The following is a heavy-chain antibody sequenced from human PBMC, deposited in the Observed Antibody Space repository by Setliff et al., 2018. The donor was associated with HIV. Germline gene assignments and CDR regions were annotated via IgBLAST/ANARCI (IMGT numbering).Heavy chain of an antibody. CDR2: IYYSGST. D-gene: IGHD3-10*01. Sequence: SQTLSLTCTVSGGSISSSSYYWGWIRQPPGKGLEWIGSIYYSGSTYYNPSLKSRVTISVDTSKNQFSLKLSSVTAADTAVYYCARHEWFGELSTDYWGQGTLVTVSS. CDR3: ARHEWFGELSTDY. V-gene: IGHV4-39*01. CDR1: GGSISSSSYY. J-gene: IGHJ4*02.